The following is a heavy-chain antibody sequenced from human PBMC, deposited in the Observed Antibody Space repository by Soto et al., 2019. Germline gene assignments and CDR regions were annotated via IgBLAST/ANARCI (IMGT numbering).Heavy chain of an antibody. CDR3: ARDASHHGRGIDY. Sequence: QVQLVQSGAEVKKPGSSVKVSCKASGGTFSSYAISWVRQAPGQGLEWMGGIIPIFGTANYAQKFQGRVTXTXDXXASTAYRELSSLRSEDTAVYDCARDASHHGRGIDYWGQGTLVTVSS. CDR1: GGTFSSYA. D-gene: IGHD3-16*01. V-gene: IGHV1-69*05. CDR2: IIPIFGTA. J-gene: IGHJ4*02.